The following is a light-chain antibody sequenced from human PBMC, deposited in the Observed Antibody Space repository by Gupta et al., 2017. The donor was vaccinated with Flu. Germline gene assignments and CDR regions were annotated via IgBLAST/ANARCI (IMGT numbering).Light chain of an antibody. CDR3: SSYAGSTRYV. Sequence: QSALTLPPSASGSPGQSVTTSCTRTSSDVGGYNYVSWYQQHPGKAPKLMIYEVSNRPSGVPDRFSGSKSGNTASLTVSGLQAEDEADYYCSSYAGSTRYVFGTGTKVAVL. V-gene: IGLV2-8*01. CDR2: EVS. CDR1: SSDVGGYNY. J-gene: IGLJ1*01.